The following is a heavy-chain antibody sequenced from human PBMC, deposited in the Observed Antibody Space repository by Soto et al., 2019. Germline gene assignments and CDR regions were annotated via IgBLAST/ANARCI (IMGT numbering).Heavy chain of an antibody. D-gene: IGHD3-3*01. CDR1: GGSLSSYF. V-gene: IGHV4-59*01. J-gene: IGHJ6*02. CDR3: ARGVTIFGVVKGMDV. Sequence: PSETLSLTCVVSGGSLSSYFWSWIRQPPGKGLEWIGYIYHSGSTNYNPSLKSRVTISVDTSKNQLSLKLSSVTAADTAVYYCARGVTIFGVVKGMDVWGQGTTVTVSS. CDR2: IYHSGST.